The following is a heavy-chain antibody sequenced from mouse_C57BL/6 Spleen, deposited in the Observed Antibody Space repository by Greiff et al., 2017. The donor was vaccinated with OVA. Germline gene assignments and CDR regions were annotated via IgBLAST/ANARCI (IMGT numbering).Heavy chain of an antibody. CDR3: ARQGLYDGYSWCAY. CDR2: ILPGSGST. D-gene: IGHD2-3*01. Sequence: QVQLQQSGAELMKPGASVKLSCKATGYTFTGYWIEWVKQRPGHGLEWIGEILPGSGSTNSNEKFKGKATFTADTSSNTAYMQRSSLTTEDSAIYYCARQGLYDGYSWCAYWGQGTLVTVSA. V-gene: IGHV1-9*01. CDR1: GYTFTGYW. J-gene: IGHJ3*01.